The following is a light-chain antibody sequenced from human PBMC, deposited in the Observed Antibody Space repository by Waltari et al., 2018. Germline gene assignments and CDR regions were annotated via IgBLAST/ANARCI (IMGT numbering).Light chain of an antibody. Sequence: DIVLTQSPGTLSLSPGERATLSCRASQSVSSSYLAWYQQKPGQAPRLLIYGASSRATGIPDRFSGSGSGTDFTLTISRLEPEDFAVYYCQQYGSSQGLTFGGGTKVEIK. J-gene: IGKJ4*01. CDR1: QSVSSSY. CDR3: QQYGSSQGLT. CDR2: GAS. V-gene: IGKV3-20*01.